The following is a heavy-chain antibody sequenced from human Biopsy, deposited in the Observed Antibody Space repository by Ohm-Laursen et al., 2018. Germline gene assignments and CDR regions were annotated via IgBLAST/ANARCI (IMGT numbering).Heavy chain of an antibody. J-gene: IGHJ6*02. V-gene: IGHV1-69*06. CDR1: GGTFSNYG. D-gene: IGHD3-10*01. CDR2: NIPILGTG. CDR3: ARDRHHAAGSYAGMDV. Sequence: VASVKVSCKAPGGTFSNYGVNWVRQAPGQGPEWLGGNIPILGTGNYAQKFQDRVTVAADTSTSTATMELRSLRSDDTAVYYCARDRHHAAGSYAGMDVWGQGTTVTVSS.